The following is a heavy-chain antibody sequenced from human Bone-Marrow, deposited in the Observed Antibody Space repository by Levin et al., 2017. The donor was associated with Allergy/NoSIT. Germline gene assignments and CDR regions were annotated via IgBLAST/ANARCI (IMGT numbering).Heavy chain of an antibody. CDR2: ISSGSSHI. CDR1: GLSFSNYD. Sequence: TPGGSLRLSCAASGLSFSNYDMNWVRQAPGKGLEWVSSISSGSSHIDYADSVKGRFTISRDNAKNSLYLQMNSLRLEDTAVYFCASWAMFYYDGSDFDYFYYGRDVWGQGTTVTVSS. V-gene: IGHV3-21*06. J-gene: IGHJ6*02. CDR3: ASWAMFYYDGSDFDYFYYGRDV. D-gene: IGHD3-16*01.